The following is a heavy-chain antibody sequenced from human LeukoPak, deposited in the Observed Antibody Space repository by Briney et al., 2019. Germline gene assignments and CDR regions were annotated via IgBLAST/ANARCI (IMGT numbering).Heavy chain of an antibody. Sequence: PSETLSLTCGVSGGSVTSTNWWTWIRQPRGKGLEWIGEVHINGNTNYNPALYGRVTMSVDTSDNHVSLKLTSLTAADTAVYFCAREGGLYRPLDYSGQGTLVTVTS. J-gene: IGHJ4*02. CDR2: VHINGNT. D-gene: IGHD3-16*02. CDR3: AREGGLYRPLDY. CDR1: GGSVTSTNW. V-gene: IGHV4-4*02.